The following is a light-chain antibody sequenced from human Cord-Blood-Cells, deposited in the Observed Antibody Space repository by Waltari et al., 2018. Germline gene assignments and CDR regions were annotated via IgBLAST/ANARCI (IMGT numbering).Light chain of an antibody. J-gene: IGLJ3*02. V-gene: IGLV2-14*03. CDR3: SSYTSSSTLV. CDR1: SRDVGGYNY. CDR2: DVS. Sequence: QSALTPPASVSGSPGPSITLSCTRTSRDVGGYNYVPWYQQHPGKAPKLIIYDVSNRPSGVSNRFSGSKSGNTASLTISGLQAEDEADYYCSSYTSSSTLVFGGGTKLTVL.